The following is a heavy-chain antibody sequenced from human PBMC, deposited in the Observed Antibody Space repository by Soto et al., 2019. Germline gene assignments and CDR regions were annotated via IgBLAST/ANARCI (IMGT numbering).Heavy chain of an antibody. D-gene: IGHD1-7*01. J-gene: IGHJ4*02. V-gene: IGHV3-23*01. CDR1: GFTFSSYG. CDR3: AKDRRAGGNYGFYSDF. Sequence: EVQLLESGGGLVQPGGSLRLSCAASGFTFSSYGMTWVRQAPGKGLECVSFSSATGAGTYYADSVKGRFTISRDNSKNTLYLQMTSLRAEDTAVYYCAKDRRAGGNYGFYSDFWGQGALVIVSS. CDR2: SSATGAGT.